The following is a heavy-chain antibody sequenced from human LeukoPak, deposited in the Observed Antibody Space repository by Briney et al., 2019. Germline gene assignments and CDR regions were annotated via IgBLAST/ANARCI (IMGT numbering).Heavy chain of an antibody. V-gene: IGHV1-69*13. J-gene: IGHJ4*02. CDR2: IIPIFGTA. Sequence: ASVKVSCKASGGTFSSYAISWVRQAPGQGLEWMGGIIPIFGTANYAQKFQGRVTITADESTSTVHMELSGLRSEDTAVYYCARDQEAFDYWGQGTLVTVSS. CDR1: GGTFSSYA. CDR3: ARDQEAFDY.